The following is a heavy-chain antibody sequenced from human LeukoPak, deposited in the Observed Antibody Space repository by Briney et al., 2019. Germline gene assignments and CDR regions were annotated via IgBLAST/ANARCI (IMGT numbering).Heavy chain of an antibody. D-gene: IGHD6-13*01. CDR2: IIPIFGTA. CDR3: ATPSNIAAAGTGFDY. V-gene: IGHV1-69*13. CDR1: GGTFSSYA. Sequence: ASVKVSCKASGGTFSSYAISWVRQAPGQGLEWMGGIIPIFGTANYAQKFQGRVTITADESTSTAYMELSSLRSEDTAVYYCATPSNIAAAGTGFDYWGQGTLVTVSS. J-gene: IGHJ4*02.